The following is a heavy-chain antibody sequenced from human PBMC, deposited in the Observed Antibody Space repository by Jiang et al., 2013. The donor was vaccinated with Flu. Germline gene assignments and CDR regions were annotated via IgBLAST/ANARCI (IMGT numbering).Heavy chain of an antibody. J-gene: IGHJ4*02. CDR2: IYYSGST. Sequence: GPGLVKPSETLSLTCTVSGGSISSYYWSWIRQPPGKGLEWIGYIYYSGSTNYNPSLKSRVTISVDTSKNQFSLKLSSVTAADTAVYYCAREIRDPLHYNDYFDYWGQGTLVTVSS. V-gene: IGHV4-59*01. D-gene: IGHD1-1*01. CDR1: GGSISSYY. CDR3: AREIRDPLHYNDYFDY.